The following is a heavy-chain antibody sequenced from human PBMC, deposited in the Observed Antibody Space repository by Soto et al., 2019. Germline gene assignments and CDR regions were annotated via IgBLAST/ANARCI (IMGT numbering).Heavy chain of an antibody. CDR3: ARGGVPAASPFYNWFDP. D-gene: IGHD2-2*01. CDR1: GFTVSSHY. V-gene: IGHV3-53*01. Sequence: EVQLVESGGGLIQPGGSLRLSCAASGFTVSSHYMSWVRQAPGKGLEWVSVIYSGGSTYYADSVKGRFTISRDNSKNTLYLQMNSLRAEDTAVYYCARGGVPAASPFYNWFDPWGQGTLVTVSS. CDR2: IYSGGST. J-gene: IGHJ5*02.